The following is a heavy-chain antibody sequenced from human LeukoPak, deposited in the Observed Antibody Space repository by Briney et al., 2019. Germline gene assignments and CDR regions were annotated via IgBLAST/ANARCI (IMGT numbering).Heavy chain of an antibody. Sequence: GGSPSLSCAPSGLTVSSNYMNWVRPAPGRGLEWVSVIYSGGSTSSADSVKGRFTVFRHNPKNTLFLQMNTLRAEDTAVYYCAGIVGATDAFDIWGEGTMVTVSS. D-gene: IGHD1-26*01. J-gene: IGHJ3*02. V-gene: IGHV3-53*04. CDR3: AGIVGATDAFDI. CDR2: IYSGGST. CDR1: GLTVSSNY.